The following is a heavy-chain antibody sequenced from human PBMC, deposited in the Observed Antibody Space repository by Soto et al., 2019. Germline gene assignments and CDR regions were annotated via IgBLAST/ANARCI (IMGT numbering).Heavy chain of an antibody. J-gene: IGHJ4*02. CDR3: AKSVSEWRSYRLSYFDY. CDR1: GFTFSSYA. CDR2: ISGSGGST. V-gene: IGHV3-23*01. Sequence: EVQLLESGGGLVQPGGSLRLSCAASGFTFSSYAMSWVRQAPGKGLEWVSAISGSGGSTYYADSVKGRFTISRDNSKNPPYLEMNSLRAVDTAVYYCAKSVSEWRSYRLSYFDYWGQGTLDTVSS. D-gene: IGHD3-16*02.